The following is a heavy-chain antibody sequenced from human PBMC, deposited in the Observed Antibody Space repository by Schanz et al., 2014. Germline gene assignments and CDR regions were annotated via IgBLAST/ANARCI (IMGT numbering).Heavy chain of an antibody. D-gene: IGHD3-16*01. CDR2: MNSKTGNT. V-gene: IGHV1-8*01. J-gene: IGHJ4*02. CDR3: TKGRTFGR. Sequence: QVQLVQSGAEVKKPGASVKVSCKASGYTFTSYDINWVRQPTGQGLEWMGWMNSKTGNTGYAQRFQGRVTMTRNTSITTAYLELSSLRSGDTAVYYCTKGRTFGRWGQGTLVNVSS. CDR1: GYTFTSYD.